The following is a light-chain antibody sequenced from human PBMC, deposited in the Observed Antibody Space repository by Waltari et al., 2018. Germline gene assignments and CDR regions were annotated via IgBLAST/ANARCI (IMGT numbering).Light chain of an antibody. CDR1: RSNIGSNP. CDR2: SNS. CDR3: AAWDDALDGYV. V-gene: IGLV1-44*01. J-gene: IGLJ1*01. Sequence: QSVLIQPPSASGTPGQRVTISCSGSRSNIGSNPVNWYQQFPGTAPKLRIHSNSQRPSGVPDRFSGSKSGTSASLAISGLQSEDEADYYCAAWDDALDGYVFGAGTKVTVL.